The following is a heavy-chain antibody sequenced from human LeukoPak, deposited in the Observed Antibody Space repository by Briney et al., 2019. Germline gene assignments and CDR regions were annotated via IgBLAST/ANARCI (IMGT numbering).Heavy chain of an antibody. D-gene: IGHD2-15*01. Sequence: GGSLRLSCAASGFTFDDYGMSWVRHAPGKGLEWVSGINWNGGSTGYADSVKGRFTISRDNAKNSLYLKMNSLRAEDTALYYCARVIGYCSGGSCYVDYWGQGTLVTVSS. CDR3: ARVIGYCSGGSCYVDY. CDR1: GFTFDDYG. V-gene: IGHV3-20*04. J-gene: IGHJ4*02. CDR2: INWNGGST.